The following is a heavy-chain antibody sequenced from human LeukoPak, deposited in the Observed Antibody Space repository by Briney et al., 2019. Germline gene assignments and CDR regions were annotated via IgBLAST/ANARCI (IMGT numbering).Heavy chain of an antibody. J-gene: IGHJ4*02. Sequence: GGSLRLSCAASGFTFSNYEMNWVRQAPGKGLEWVSYISSSGTTIYYADSVKGRFTISRDYAKKSLYLQMNSLRAEDTAVYYCARDLLGWELHYFDYWGQGTLVTVSS. CDR2: ISSSGTTI. CDR1: GFTFSNYE. CDR3: ARDLLGWELHYFDY. V-gene: IGHV3-48*03. D-gene: IGHD1-26*01.